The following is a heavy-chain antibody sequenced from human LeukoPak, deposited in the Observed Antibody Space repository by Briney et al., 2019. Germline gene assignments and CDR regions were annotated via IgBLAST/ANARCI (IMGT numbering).Heavy chain of an antibody. J-gene: IGHJ4*02. CDR1: GFTFTHYG. Sequence: GTSLRLSCATSGFTFTHYGFHWVRQAPGKGLEWVAVISVDGSKRYYGDSVKGRFTISRDNSKNTLYLQMNSLRAEDTAVYYCARERARLGYGDYYFDYRGQGTLVTVSS. CDR3: ARERARLGYGDYYFDY. D-gene: IGHD4-17*01. V-gene: IGHV3-33*01. CDR2: ISVDGSKR.